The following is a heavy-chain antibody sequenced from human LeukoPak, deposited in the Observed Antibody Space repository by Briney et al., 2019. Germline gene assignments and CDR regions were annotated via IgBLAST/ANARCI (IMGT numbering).Heavy chain of an antibody. CDR2: IYYSGST. Sequence: SETLSLTCTVSGGSNSSSSYYWGWIRQPPGKGLEWIGSIYYSGSTYYNPSLKSRVTISVDTSKNQFSLKLSSVTAADTAVYYCARVPYGYPFDYWGQGTLVTVSS. V-gene: IGHV4-39*07. CDR3: ARVPYGYPFDY. CDR1: GGSNSSSSYY. D-gene: IGHD5-24*01. J-gene: IGHJ4*02.